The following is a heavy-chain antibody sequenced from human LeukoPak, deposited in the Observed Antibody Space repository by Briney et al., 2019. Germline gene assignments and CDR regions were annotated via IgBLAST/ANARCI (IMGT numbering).Heavy chain of an antibody. V-gene: IGHV4-39*01. D-gene: IGHD6-19*01. CDR2: IYYSGST. J-gene: IGHJ3*02. CDR3: ARRDSSGWYDAFDI. Sequence: SETLSLTCTVSGGSISSSSYYWGWIRQPPGKGLEWIGSIYYSGSTYSNPSLKSRVTISVDTSKNQFSLKLSSATAADTAVYYCARRDSSGWYDAFDIWGQGTMVTVSS. CDR1: GGSISSSSYY.